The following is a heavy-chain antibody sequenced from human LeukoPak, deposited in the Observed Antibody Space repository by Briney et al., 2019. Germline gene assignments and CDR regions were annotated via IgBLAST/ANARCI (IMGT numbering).Heavy chain of an antibody. V-gene: IGHV3-33*01. CDR2: IRSDATNR. Sequence: GGSLRLSCAASGFIFSHYGMHWVRQAPGKGLEWVAVIRSDATNRFYGASVKGRFTISRDNSQNTVFLQMNSLRAEDTAIYYCARDAQRGFDYSNSLEYWGHGTLVTVSS. CDR3: ARDAQRGFDYSNSLEY. CDR1: GFIFSHYG. J-gene: IGHJ4*01. D-gene: IGHD4-11*01.